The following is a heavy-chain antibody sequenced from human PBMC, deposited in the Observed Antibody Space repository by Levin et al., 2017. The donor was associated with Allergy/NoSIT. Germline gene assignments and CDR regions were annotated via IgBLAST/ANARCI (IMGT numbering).Heavy chain of an antibody. J-gene: IGHJ4*02. V-gene: IGHV4-59*01. Sequence: SQTLSLPCTVSGGSIGSFFWTWVRQSPGKGLEWIGNSDYRGTTNYNPSLKSRVTISVDTSKSQSSLRLISVTTADTAVYYCTRGIAFLGLDYWGQGTLVIVSS. CDR1: GGSIGSFF. CDR3: TRGIAFLGLDY. D-gene: IGHD3-3*01. CDR2: SDYRGTT.